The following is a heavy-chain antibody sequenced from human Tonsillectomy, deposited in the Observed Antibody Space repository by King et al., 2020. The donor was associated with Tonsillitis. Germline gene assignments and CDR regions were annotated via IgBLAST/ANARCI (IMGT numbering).Heavy chain of an antibody. D-gene: IGHD3-10*01. V-gene: IGHV4-39*07. CDR1: GGSISSSGYF. CDR2: IDYGGTN. Sequence: LQLQESGPGLVQPSEPLSLTCTVSGGSISSSGYFWGWVRQPPGKGLEWIGSIDYGGTNHYNPSLASRLTILADTSKNQYSLKLSSVTAADTARDDGARERGQGRGDLGGQGTRGTVSA. J-gene: IGHJ5*02. CDR3: ARERGQGRGDL.